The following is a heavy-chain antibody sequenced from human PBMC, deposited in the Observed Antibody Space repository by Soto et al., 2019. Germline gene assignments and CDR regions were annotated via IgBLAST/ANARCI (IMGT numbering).Heavy chain of an antibody. D-gene: IGHD6-6*01. V-gene: IGHV5-51*01. CDR2: IYPGDSDT. CDR1: GYSFASYW. Sequence: GESLKISCKGSGYSFASYWIGWVRQMPGKGLEWMGIIYPGDSDTRYSPSFQGQVTISADKSISTTYLQWSSLKASDTAMYYCASEYSSSTPGYWGQGTLVTVSS. CDR3: ASEYSSSTPGY. J-gene: IGHJ4*02.